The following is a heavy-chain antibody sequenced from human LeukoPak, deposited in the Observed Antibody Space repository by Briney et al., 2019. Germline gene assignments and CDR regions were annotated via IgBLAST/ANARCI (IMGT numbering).Heavy chain of an antibody. V-gene: IGHV3-72*01. Sequence: GGSLRLSCAASGSTFSDHYMDWVRQAPGKGLEWVGRTRNKAKSYTTEYAASVKGRFTISRDGSKSSLYLQMKSLKTEDTAVYYCTRVTTLTDYYYDYWGQGTLVTVSS. D-gene: IGHD4-17*01. CDR1: GSTFSDHY. J-gene: IGHJ4*02. CDR2: TRNKAKSYTT. CDR3: TRVTTLTDYYYDY.